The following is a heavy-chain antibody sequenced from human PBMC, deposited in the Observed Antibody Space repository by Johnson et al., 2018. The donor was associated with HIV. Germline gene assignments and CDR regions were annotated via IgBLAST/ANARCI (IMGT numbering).Heavy chain of an antibody. CDR2: VTGTGGDT. CDR1: GFTFDDYA. V-gene: IGHV3-9*01. D-gene: IGHD3-10*01. J-gene: IGHJ3*02. Sequence: EVQLVESGGGLVQPGRSLRLSCAASGFTFDDYAMHWVRQAPGKGLEWVSGVTGTGGDTYYAESVKGRFTISRDNSKNTMYLQMNSLRAEYTAVYYCTTGVFHAFDMRGQGTMVTVSS. CDR3: TTGVFHAFDM.